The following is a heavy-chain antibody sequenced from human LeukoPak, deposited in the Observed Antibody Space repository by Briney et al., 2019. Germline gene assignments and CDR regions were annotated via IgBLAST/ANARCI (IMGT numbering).Heavy chain of an antibody. CDR1: GFTFSSYE. V-gene: IGHV3-48*03. CDR3: ASSAAHAFDY. J-gene: IGHJ4*02. CDR2: ISSSGSTI. Sequence: GGSLRLSCAASGFTFSSYEMNWVRQAPGKGLEGVSYISSSGSTIYYADSVKGRFTISRDNAKNSLYLQMNSLRAEDTAVYYCASSAAHAFDYWGQGTLVTVSS. D-gene: IGHD2-2*01.